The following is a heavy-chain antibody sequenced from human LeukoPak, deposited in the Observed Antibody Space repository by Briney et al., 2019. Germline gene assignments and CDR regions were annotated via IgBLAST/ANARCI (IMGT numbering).Heavy chain of an antibody. J-gene: IGHJ4*02. CDR3: ARGQGDHEVYFDY. Sequence: SVKVSCKASGGTFSSYAISWVRQAPGQGLEWMGRIIPIFGTANYAQKFQGRVTITTDESTSTAYMELSSLKSEDTAVSYCARGQGDHEVYFDYWGQGTLVTVSS. CDR1: GGTFSSYA. V-gene: IGHV1-69*05. CDR2: IIPIFGTA. D-gene: IGHD2-21*02.